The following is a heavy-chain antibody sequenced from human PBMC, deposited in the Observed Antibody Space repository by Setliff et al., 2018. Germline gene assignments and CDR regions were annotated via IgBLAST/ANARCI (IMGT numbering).Heavy chain of an antibody. CDR3: ARDRRGYSYGSLGYYYYYMDV. CDR2: IYSSGST. J-gene: IGHJ6*03. V-gene: IGHV4-30-4*08. CDR1: GGSISSGDYY. D-gene: IGHD5-18*01. Sequence: SETLSLTCTVSGGSISSGDYYWSWIRQPPGKGLEWIGYIYSSGSTYYNPSLKSRVSISVDTSKNQFSLKLSSVTAADTAVYYCARDRRGYSYGSLGYYYYYMDVWGKGTTVTVSS.